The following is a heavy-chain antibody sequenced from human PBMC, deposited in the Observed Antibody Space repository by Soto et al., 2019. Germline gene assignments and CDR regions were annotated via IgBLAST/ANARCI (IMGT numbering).Heavy chain of an antibody. CDR1: GFTFDDYA. V-gene: IGHV3-9*01. D-gene: IGHD3-3*01. CDR3: AKDLGRVLSVTIFGVVPYYGMDV. J-gene: IGHJ6*02. Sequence: CLRLSCAASGFTFDDYAMHWVRQAPGKGLEWVSVISWNSVSIGYADSVRGRFTISRDNAKNSLYLQMSSLRTEDTALYYCAKDLGRVLSVTIFGVVPYYGMDVWGQGTTVTVPS. CDR2: ISWNSVSI.